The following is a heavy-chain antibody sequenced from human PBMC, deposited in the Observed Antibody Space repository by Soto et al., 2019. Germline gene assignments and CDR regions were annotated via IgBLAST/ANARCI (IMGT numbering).Heavy chain of an antibody. J-gene: IGHJ6*03. CDR3: ARDQSRGQVFYYDMDV. D-gene: IGHD3-10*01. V-gene: IGHV3-48*01. CDR1: EFTFSTYA. Sequence: EVQLVESGGGLVKPGGSLRLSCAASEFTFSTYAMNWVRQAPGKGLEWVSYISSSSQNIRYADSVKGRFTISRDNAKNSLYLQMNSLRAEDTAVYYCARDQSRGQVFYYDMDVWGKGTTVTVSS. CDR2: ISSSSQNI.